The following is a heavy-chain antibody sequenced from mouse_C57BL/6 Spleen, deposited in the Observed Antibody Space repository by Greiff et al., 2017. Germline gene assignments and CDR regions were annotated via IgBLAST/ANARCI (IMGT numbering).Heavy chain of an antibody. CDR1: GYTFTDYE. CDR3: TRWDPYSNRGYYAMDY. D-gene: IGHD2-5*01. V-gene: IGHV1-15*01. CDR2: IDPETGVT. J-gene: IGHJ4*01. Sequence: QVQLQQSGAELVRPGASVTLSCKASGYTFTDYEMHWVKQTPVHGLEWIGAIDPETGVTAYNQKFKGKALLTADKSSSTAYMELRSLTSEDSAVYYCTRWDPYSNRGYYAMDYWGQGTSVTGSS.